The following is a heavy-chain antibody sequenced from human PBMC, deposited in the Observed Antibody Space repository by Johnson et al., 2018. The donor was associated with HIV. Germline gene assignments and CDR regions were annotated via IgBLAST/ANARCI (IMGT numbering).Heavy chain of an antibody. V-gene: IGHV3-30*04. Sequence: QVQLVESGGGVVQPGRSLRLSCAASGFTFSSYAMHWVRQAPGKGLEWVAVIYSGVITYYADSVKGRFTISRDNSKNTLYLQMNSLRTEDTAVYYCATEYFDIWGQGTMVTVSS. CDR1: GFTFSSYA. CDR3: ATEYFDI. D-gene: IGHD2/OR15-2a*01. CDR2: IYSGVIT. J-gene: IGHJ3*02.